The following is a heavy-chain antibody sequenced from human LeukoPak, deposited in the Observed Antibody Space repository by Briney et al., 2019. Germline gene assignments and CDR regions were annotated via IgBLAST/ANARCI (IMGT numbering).Heavy chain of an antibody. V-gene: IGHV1-18*01. D-gene: IGHD2-2*01. CDR1: GYTFTSYG. CDR3: ARDGSAANTENWFDP. J-gene: IGHJ5*02. Sequence: GASVKVSCKASGYTFTSYGISWVRQAPGQGLEWMGWISAYNGNTNYAKKLQGRVTMTTDTSTSTAYMELRSLRSDDTAVYYCARDGSAANTENWFDPWGQGTLVTVSS. CDR2: ISAYNGNT.